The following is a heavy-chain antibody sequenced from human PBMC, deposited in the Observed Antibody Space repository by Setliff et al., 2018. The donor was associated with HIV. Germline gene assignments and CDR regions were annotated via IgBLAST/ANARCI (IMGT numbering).Heavy chain of an antibody. CDR2: ISGRGDNT. J-gene: IGHJ3*02. Sequence: GGSLRLSCAASGFTFSTYAMSWVRQAPGKGLEWVSVISGRGDNTYYADSVKGRFTISRDNSKNMLYLQMNSLRAEDTAVYYCARTYYYDASGYYRPFDIWGQGTMVTVSS. CDR1: GFTFSTYA. V-gene: IGHV3-23*01. CDR3: ARTYYYDASGYYRPFDI. D-gene: IGHD3-22*01.